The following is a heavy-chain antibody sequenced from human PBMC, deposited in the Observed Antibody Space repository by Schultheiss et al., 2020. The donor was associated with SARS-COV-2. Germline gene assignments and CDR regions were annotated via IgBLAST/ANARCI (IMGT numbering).Heavy chain of an antibody. D-gene: IGHD5/OR15-5a*01. J-gene: IGHJ3*02. CDR2: ISSSSSTI. CDR1: GFTFSAYS. Sequence: GGSLRLSCAASGFTFSAYSMHWVRQVPGKGPEWVAYISSSSSTIYFADSLKGRFTISRDNAKNSLYLQMNSLNTEDTAVYYCTTSSHPYTSSFYGDAFDIWGQGTTVTVSS. V-gene: IGHV3-48*04. CDR3: TTSSHPYTSSFYGDAFDI.